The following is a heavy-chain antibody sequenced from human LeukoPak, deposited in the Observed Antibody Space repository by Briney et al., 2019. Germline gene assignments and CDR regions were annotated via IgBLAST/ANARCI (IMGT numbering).Heavy chain of an antibody. CDR3: ARDTGYCSSTSCYGAFDI. CDR2: IYSGGST. D-gene: IGHD2-2*01. Sequence: PGGSLRLSCAASGFTVSSNYMSWVRQAPGKGLEWVSVIYSGGSTYYADSVKGRFTISRDNSKNTLYLQMNSLRAEDTAVYYCARDTGYCSSTSCYGAFDIWGRGTVVTVSS. CDR1: GFTVSSNY. J-gene: IGHJ3*02. V-gene: IGHV3-53*01.